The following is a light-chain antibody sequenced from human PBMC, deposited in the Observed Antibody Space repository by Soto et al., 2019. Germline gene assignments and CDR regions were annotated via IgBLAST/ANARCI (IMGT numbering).Light chain of an antibody. Sequence: QSALTQRPSASGSPGQSVTISCTGTSSDVGGYTYVSWYQQHPGKAPKLMIYEVSKRPSGVPDRFSGSKSGNTASLTVSGLQAEDDADYYCSSYAGSNNLVFGGGTKLTVL. J-gene: IGLJ2*01. CDR3: SSYAGSNNLV. CDR2: EVS. V-gene: IGLV2-8*01. CDR1: SSDVGGYTY.